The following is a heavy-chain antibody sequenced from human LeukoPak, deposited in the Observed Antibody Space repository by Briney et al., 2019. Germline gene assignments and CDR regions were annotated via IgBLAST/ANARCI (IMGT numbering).Heavy chain of an antibody. V-gene: IGHV3-23*01. J-gene: IGHJ4*02. CDR3: AKGLGYSGYDGPFDY. D-gene: IGHD5-12*01. CDR1: GFTFSSYA. CDR2: ISGNGGST. Sequence: PGGSLRLSCAAPGFTFSSYAMSWVRQAPGGGLEWASVISGNGGSTYYADSVKVRFTISRDNSKNTLYLQMNRLRAEDTAVYYCAKGLGYSGYDGPFDYWGQGTLVTVSS.